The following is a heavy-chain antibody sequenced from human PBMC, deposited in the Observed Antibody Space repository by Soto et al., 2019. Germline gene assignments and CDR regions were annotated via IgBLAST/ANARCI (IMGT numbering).Heavy chain of an antibody. D-gene: IGHD3-10*01. V-gene: IGHV3-53*01. CDR2: IYSGGST. CDR3: ASSLGFTMVRGVIIGAFDY. CDR1: GFTVSSNY. Sequence: LRLSCAASGFTVSSNYMIWVRQAPGKGLEWVSVIYSGGSTYYADSVKGRFTISRDNSKNTLYLQMNSLRAEDTAVYYCASSLGFTMVRGVIIGAFDYWGQGTLVTVSS. J-gene: IGHJ4*02.